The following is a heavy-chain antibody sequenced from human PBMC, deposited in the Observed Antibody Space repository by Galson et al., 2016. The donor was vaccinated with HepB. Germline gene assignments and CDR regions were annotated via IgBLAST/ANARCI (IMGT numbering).Heavy chain of an antibody. D-gene: IGHD6-19*01. J-gene: IGHJ4*02. CDR2: IRGDGGST. V-gene: IGHV3-23*01. CDR3: AKDRSAAIYSSGWYGDDFDY. Sequence: SLRLSCAVSGFTFSSYAMSWVRQAPGKGLEWVSGIRGDGGSTYHADSVKGRFTISRDNSRNTLYLQMNSLRVEDTAVYYCAKDRSAAIYSSGWYGDDFDYWGQGTLVTVSS. CDR1: GFTFSSYA.